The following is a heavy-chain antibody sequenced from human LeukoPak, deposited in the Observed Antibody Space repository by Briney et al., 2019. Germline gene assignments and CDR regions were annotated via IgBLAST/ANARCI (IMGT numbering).Heavy chain of an antibody. CDR1: GFTFSNYW. Sequence: SAGSLRLSCAASGFTFSNYWMSWVRQAPGKGLEWVAHINQDGSEEHYMDSVKARFIISRDNAKNSLSLQMDSLRAEDTAVYYCVRDGGVSGYDLLDYWGQGTLVTVSS. CDR2: INQDGSEE. D-gene: IGHD5-12*01. V-gene: IGHV3-7*01. J-gene: IGHJ4*02. CDR3: VRDGGVSGYDLLDY.